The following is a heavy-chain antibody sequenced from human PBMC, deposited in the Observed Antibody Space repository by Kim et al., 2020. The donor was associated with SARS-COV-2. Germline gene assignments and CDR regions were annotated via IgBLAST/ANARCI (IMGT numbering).Heavy chain of an antibody. Sequence: GGSLRLSCAASGFTFSSYWMSWVRQAPGKGLEWVANIKQDGSEKYYVDSVKGRFTISRDNAKNSLYLQMNSLRAEDTAVYYCARARYRPFGGVIAPIYYYYGMDVWGQGTTVTVSS. V-gene: IGHV3-7*01. J-gene: IGHJ6*02. CDR3: ARARYRPFGGVIAPIYYYYGMDV. CDR1: GFTFSSYW. D-gene: IGHD3-16*02. CDR2: IKQDGSEK.